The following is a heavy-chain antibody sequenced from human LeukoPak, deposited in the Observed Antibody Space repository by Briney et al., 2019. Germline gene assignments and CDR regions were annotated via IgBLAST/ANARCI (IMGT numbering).Heavy chain of an antibody. CDR3: ARGIAARPHYFDY. D-gene: IGHD6-6*01. J-gene: IGHJ4*02. Sequence: ASVKVSCKAFGYTFTNYAIIWVRQAPGQGLEWMGWISAYNGNTNSAQKFQDRVTMTTDTSTSTAYMELRSLRSDDTAVYYCARGIAARPHYFDYWGQGTLVTVSS. V-gene: IGHV1-18*01. CDR1: GYTFTNYA. CDR2: ISAYNGNT.